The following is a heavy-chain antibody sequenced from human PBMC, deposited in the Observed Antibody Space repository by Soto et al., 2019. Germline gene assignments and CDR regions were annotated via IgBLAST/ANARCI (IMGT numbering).Heavy chain of an antibody. CDR3: ARDLFCSGGSCYSYYYYYGMDV. CDR1: GYTFTSYG. J-gene: IGHJ6*02. D-gene: IGHD2-15*01. V-gene: IGHV1-18*01. CDR2: ISAYNGNT. Sequence: QVQLVQSGAEVKKPGASVKVSCKASGYTFTSYGISWVRQAPGQGLEWMGWISAYNGNTNYAQKHQGRVTMTTDTSTSTAYMELRSLRSDDTAVYYCARDLFCSGGSCYSYYYYYGMDVWGQGTTVTVSS.